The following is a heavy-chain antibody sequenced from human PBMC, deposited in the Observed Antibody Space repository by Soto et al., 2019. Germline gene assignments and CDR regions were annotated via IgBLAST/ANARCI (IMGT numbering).Heavy chain of an antibody. D-gene: IGHD1-26*01. J-gene: IGHJ5*02. CDR2: IYYSGST. Sequence: SQMLCLTWTVSDGSISSYYGSWIRQPPGKGLEWIGYIYYSGSTNYNPSLKSRVTISVDTSKNQFSLKLSSVTAADTAVYYCARESGSYLAQGWFAPWGKGTLVTVSS. V-gene: IGHV4-59*01. CDR3: ARESGSYLAQGWFAP. CDR1: DGSISSYY.